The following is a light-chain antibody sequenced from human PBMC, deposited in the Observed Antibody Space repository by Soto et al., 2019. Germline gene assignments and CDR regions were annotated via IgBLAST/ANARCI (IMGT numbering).Light chain of an antibody. V-gene: IGLV2-14*01. CDR1: SSDIGGYNY. CDR3: SSYTSSITRYV. J-gene: IGLJ3*02. CDR2: DVS. Sequence: QSALTQPASVSGSPGQSITISCTGTSSDIGGYNYVSWYQQDPGKAPKLMIYDVSSRPSGVSNRFSGSKSGNTASLTISGLQAEDEADYYCSSYTSSITRYVFGGGTKVTVL.